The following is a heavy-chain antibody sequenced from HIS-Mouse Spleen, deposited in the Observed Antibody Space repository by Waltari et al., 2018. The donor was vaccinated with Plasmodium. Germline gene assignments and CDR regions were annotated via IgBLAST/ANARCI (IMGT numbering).Heavy chain of an antibody. CDR2: INHSEST. V-gene: IGHV4-34*01. CDR3: ARNTVSYYFDY. CDR1: GGSFSGYY. D-gene: IGHD4-17*01. J-gene: IGHJ4*02. Sequence: QVQLQQWGAGLLKPSETLSLTCAVYGGSFSGYYWRWIRQPPGKGLEWIGKINHSESTNYDPSLKSRVTISVDTSKTQFSLKLSSVTASDTAVYYCARNTVSYYFDYWGQGTLVTVSS.